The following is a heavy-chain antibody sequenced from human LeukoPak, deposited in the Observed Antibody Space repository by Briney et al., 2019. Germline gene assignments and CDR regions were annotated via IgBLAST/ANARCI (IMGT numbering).Heavy chain of an antibody. CDR3: ASLGYCSSTSCYMDWYFDL. Sequence: PSETLSLTCTVSGGSISTYYWSWIRQPPGKGLEWIGYIHYSGSTNYNPSLKSRVTISVDTSKNQFSLKLSSVTAADTAVYYCASLGYCSSTSCYMDWYFDLWGRGTLVTVSS. CDR2: IHYSGST. CDR1: GGSISTYY. J-gene: IGHJ2*01. V-gene: IGHV4-59*08. D-gene: IGHD2-2*03.